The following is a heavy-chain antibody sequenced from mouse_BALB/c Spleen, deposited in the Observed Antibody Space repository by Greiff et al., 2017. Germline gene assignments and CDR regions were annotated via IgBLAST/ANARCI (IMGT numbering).Heavy chain of an antibody. Sequence: EVQGVESGGGLVQPGGSRKLSCAASGFTFSDYGMAWVRQAPGKGPEWVAFISNLAYSIYYADTVTGRFTISRENAKNTLYLEMSSLRSEDTAMYYCARKDGSSPFAYWGQGTLVTVSA. CDR3: ARKDGSSPFAY. D-gene: IGHD1-1*01. J-gene: IGHJ3*01. CDR2: ISNLAYSI. V-gene: IGHV5-15*02. CDR1: GFTFSDYG.